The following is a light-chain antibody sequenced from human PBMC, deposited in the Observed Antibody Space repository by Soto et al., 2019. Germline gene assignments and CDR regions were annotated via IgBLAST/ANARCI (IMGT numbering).Light chain of an antibody. V-gene: IGKV1-39*01. Sequence: DIQLTQSPSSLSASVGDRVMITCRASQSVSTSLNWYRQKPGKAPELLIYDASNLQSGVPSRCSASDSGADFTLTITSLQPEYFATCYCQQSHAFPYTFGQGTKLDIK. CDR3: QQSHAFPYT. CDR2: DAS. CDR1: QSVSTS. J-gene: IGKJ2*01.